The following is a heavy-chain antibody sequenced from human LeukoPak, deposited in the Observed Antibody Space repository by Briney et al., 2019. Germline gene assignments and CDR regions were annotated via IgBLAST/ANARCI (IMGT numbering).Heavy chain of an antibody. J-gene: IGHJ4*02. D-gene: IGHD3-10*01. V-gene: IGHV1-2*02. CDR3: ARFRAVIDYLIDY. CDR2: INPNSGGT. CDR1: GYTFTGYY. Sequence: ASVKVSCKASGYTFTGYYMHWVRQAPGQGLEWMGWINPNSGGTNYAQKFQGRVTMTRDTSISTAYMELSRLRSDDTAVDYCARFRAVIDYLIDYWGQGTLVTVSS.